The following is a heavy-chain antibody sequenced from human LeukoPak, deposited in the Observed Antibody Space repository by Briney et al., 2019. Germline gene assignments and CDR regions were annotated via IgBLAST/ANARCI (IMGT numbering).Heavy chain of an antibody. J-gene: IGHJ4*02. Sequence: GGSLRLSCAASGFTFSSYWMSWVRQAPGKGLEWVASIKQDGSEKYYVDSVKGRFTISRDNAKNSLYLQMNSLRAEDTAVYYCARTNYRVVVPAAIDYWGQGTLVTVSS. D-gene: IGHD2-2*01. CDR1: GFTFSSYW. CDR2: IKQDGSEK. V-gene: IGHV3-7*01. CDR3: ARTNYRVVVPAAIDY.